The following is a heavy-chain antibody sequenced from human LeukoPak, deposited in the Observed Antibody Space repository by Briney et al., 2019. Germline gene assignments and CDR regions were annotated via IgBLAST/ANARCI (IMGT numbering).Heavy chain of an antibody. Sequence: ASVKVSCKAPGYTFTSYYMHWVRQAPGQGLEWMGIINPSGGSTSYAQKFQGRVTMTRDTSTSTLYMELRSLRSEDTAVFYCAREWKLQFDPWGQGTLVTVSS. V-gene: IGHV1-46*01. J-gene: IGHJ5*02. CDR1: GYTFTSYY. D-gene: IGHD1-26*01. CDR2: INPSGGST. CDR3: AREWKLQFDP.